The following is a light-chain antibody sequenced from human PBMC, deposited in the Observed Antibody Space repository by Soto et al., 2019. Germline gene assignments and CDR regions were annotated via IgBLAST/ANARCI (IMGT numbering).Light chain of an antibody. J-gene: IGKJ2*01. CDR2: GAS. CDR3: QQYGRSPPFT. Sequence: EIVLTQSPGTLSLSPGEIATLSCRASQSVSSTYIAWYQQNPGQAPRLLIYGASSRATGIPDRFSGSGSGTDFTLTISRLEPEDFAVYFCQQYGRSPPFTFGQGTKVEIK. CDR1: QSVSSTY. V-gene: IGKV3-20*01.